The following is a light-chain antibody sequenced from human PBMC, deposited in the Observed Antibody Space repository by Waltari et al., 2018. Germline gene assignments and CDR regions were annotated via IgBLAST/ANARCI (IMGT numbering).Light chain of an antibody. Sequence: QSALTQPASVSGSPGQSITISCTGSSTDLGSSTLVSLYQPHPDKAPQLLIYEATERPSGISHRFPGSKSGNTASLTSSSLQPDDEADYYCFSYADGRSLVFGGGTKLTVL. V-gene: IGLV2-23*01. CDR1: STDLGSSTL. J-gene: IGLJ2*01. CDR2: EAT. CDR3: FSYADGRSLV.